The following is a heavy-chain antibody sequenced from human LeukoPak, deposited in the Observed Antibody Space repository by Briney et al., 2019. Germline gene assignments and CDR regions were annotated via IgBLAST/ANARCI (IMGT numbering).Heavy chain of an antibody. CDR1: GFSFTNSA. Sequence: SVKVSCKASGFSFTNSAVQWMRQARGQRLEWIGWIVVDSGNTIYVQKFQERVTITRDMSTSTAYMELSNLRSEDTAVYYCAAAYIGGAMVTNAFDIWGQGTMVTVSS. D-gene: IGHD5-18*01. V-gene: IGHV1-58*01. CDR3: AAAYIGGAMVTNAFDI. J-gene: IGHJ3*02. CDR2: IVVDSGNT.